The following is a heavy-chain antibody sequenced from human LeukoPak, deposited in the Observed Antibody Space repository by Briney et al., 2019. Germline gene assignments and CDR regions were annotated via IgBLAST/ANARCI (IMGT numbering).Heavy chain of an antibody. Sequence: PSETLSLTCTVSGGSISSSSDYWGWIRQPPGKGLEWIGSIYYSGSTYYNSSLKSRVTISVDTSKNQFSLKLTSVTAADTAVYYCASGATTLDYWGQGSLVTVSS. CDR1: GGSISSSSDY. CDR3: ASGATTLDY. CDR2: IYYSGST. J-gene: IGHJ4*02. D-gene: IGHD1-26*01. V-gene: IGHV4-39*01.